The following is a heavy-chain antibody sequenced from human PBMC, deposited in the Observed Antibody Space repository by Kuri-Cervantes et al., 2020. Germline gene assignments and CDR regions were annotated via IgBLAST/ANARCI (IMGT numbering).Heavy chain of an antibody. V-gene: IGHV3-23*01. CDR2: ISVSGGST. Sequence: GGSLRLSCAASGFTFSNAWMSWVRQAPGKGLEWVSTISVSGGSTYYADSVKGRFTISRDNSKDTVYLQMNSLRAEDTAVYYCARGNTYYYDSSGYSYFDYWGQGTLVTVSS. D-gene: IGHD3-22*01. CDR3: ARGNTYYYDSSGYSYFDY. CDR1: GFTFSNAW. J-gene: IGHJ4*02.